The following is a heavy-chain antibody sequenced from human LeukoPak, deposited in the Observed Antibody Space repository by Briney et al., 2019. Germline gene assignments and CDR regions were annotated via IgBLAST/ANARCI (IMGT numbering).Heavy chain of an antibody. CDR1: GGSISSSSYY. J-gene: IGHJ3*02. CDR3: ARDPREGGAFDI. D-gene: IGHD5-24*01. V-gene: IGHV4-39*07. CDR2: IYYSGST. Sequence: SETLSLTCTVSGGSISSSSYYWGWIRQPPGKGLEWIGSIYYSGSTYYNPSLNSRVTISVDTSKNQFSLKLSSVTAADTAVYYCARDPREGGAFDIWGQGTMVTVSS.